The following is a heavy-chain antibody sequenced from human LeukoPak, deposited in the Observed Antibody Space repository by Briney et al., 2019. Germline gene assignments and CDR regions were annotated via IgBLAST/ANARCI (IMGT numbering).Heavy chain of an antibody. CDR3: AKDLHYGSADY. J-gene: IGHJ4*02. Sequence: GGSLRLSCAASGFTFSSYSMNWVRQAPGKGLEWVSYISSSSSTIYYADSVKGRFTISRDNAKNALYLQMNSLRAEDTAVYYCAKDLHYGSADYWGQGTLVTVSS. D-gene: IGHD3-10*01. CDR1: GFTFSSYS. CDR2: ISSSSSTI. V-gene: IGHV3-48*04.